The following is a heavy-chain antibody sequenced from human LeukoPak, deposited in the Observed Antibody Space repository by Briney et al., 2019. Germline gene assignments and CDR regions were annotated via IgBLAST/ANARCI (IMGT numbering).Heavy chain of an antibody. Sequence: GGSLRLSCAASGFTFSNYAMSWVRQAPGKGLEWVSTISGDGDSTYFIDSVKGRFTLSRDNSKNTLYLQMNSLRAEDTAVYYCAKFYSSGWTYFFDYWGQGTLVTVSS. V-gene: IGHV3-23*01. D-gene: IGHD6-19*01. CDR2: ISGDGDST. CDR1: GFTFSNYA. CDR3: AKFYSSGWTYFFDY. J-gene: IGHJ4*02.